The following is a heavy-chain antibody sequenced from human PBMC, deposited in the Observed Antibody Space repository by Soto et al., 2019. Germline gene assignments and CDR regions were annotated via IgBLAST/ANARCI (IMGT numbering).Heavy chain of an antibody. D-gene: IGHD2-15*01. V-gene: IGHV3-23*01. CDR3: TKRVGSAAAHWSFDY. J-gene: IGHJ4*02. Sequence: EVQLLESGGGLVQPGGSLRLSCAASGVTFSSYAMSWVRQAPGKGLEWVSGITGSGGNAYYADSVRGRFTISGDYSTATLYLQVSSLRVQDTAVYSCTKRVGSAAAHWSFDYWCQGTLVTVSS. CDR2: ITGSGGNA. CDR1: GVTFSSYA.